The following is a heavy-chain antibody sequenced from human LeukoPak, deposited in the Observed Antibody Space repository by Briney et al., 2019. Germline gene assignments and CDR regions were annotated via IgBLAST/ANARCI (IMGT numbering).Heavy chain of an antibody. D-gene: IGHD3-22*01. J-gene: IGHJ3*02. CDR1: GYTFTSYG. CDR2: ISAYNGNT. V-gene: IGHV1-18*01. Sequence: ASVKVSCKASGYTFTSYGISWVRQAPGQGLEWMGWISAYNGNTNYAQKLQGRVTMTTDTSTSTAYMELRSLRSDDTAVYYCARDPIDSPDVGAFDIWGQGTMVTVSS. CDR3: ARDPIDSPDVGAFDI.